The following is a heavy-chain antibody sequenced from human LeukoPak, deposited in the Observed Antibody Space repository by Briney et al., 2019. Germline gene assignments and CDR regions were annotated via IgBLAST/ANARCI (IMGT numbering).Heavy chain of an antibody. CDR2: INSDSDGSRT. J-gene: IGHJ4*02. CDR1: GFTLSDYW. Sequence: PGGSLRLSCVVSGFTLSDYWMHWVRHGPGQGLVWVSRINSDSDGSRTNYADSVKGRFTISRDNAKNTLYLQMNSLGAEDTAVYYCARDFSRGYYPTGLSHWGQGTPVTVSS. D-gene: IGHD3-22*01. CDR3: ARDFSRGYYPTGLSH. V-gene: IGHV3-74*01.